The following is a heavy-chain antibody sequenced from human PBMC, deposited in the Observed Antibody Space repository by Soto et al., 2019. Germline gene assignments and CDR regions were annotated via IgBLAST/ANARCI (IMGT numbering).Heavy chain of an antibody. J-gene: IGHJ4*02. Sequence: SETLSLTCTVSGASISSDDCAWSWIRLPPGKGLEWIGYIYRRGSTYYNPSLESRVTMSLDKSKNQFSLKLSSVTAADPAGCYCVKGGGYSFCYFDSWGQGTLVTVSS. CDR1: GASISSDDCA. D-gene: IGHD6-13*01. CDR2: IYRRGST. V-gene: IGHV4-30-2*01. CDR3: VKGGGYSFCYFDS.